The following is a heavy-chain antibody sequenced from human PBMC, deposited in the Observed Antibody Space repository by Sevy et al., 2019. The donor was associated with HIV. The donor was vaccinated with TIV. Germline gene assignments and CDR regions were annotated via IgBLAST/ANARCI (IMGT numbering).Heavy chain of an antibody. CDR2: LSFGCGKI. Sequence: GSLRLSCAASGFTFNIYSMSWVRQTPGKGLEWVATLSFGCGKINHADSVKGRFTMSRAKNAVYLQMNNLRVEDTAIYYCAREGCTKPHDYWGQGTLVTVSS. CDR3: AREGCTKPHDY. V-gene: IGHV3-23*01. D-gene: IGHD2-8*01. CDR1: GFTFNIYS. J-gene: IGHJ4*02.